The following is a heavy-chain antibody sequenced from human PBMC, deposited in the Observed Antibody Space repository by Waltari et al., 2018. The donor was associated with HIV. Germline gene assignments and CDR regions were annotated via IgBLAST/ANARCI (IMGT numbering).Heavy chain of an antibody. CDR1: GGSFSGYY. CDR3: ARGKVLTIFGVVIAYSDNWYFDL. CDR2: INHSGST. J-gene: IGHJ2*01. D-gene: IGHD3-3*01. Sequence: QVQLQQWGAGLLKPSETLSLTCAVYGGSFSGYYWSWIRQPPGKGREWIGEINHSGSTNSNPSLKSRVTISVDTSKNQFSLKLSSVTAADTAVYYCARGKVLTIFGVVIAYSDNWYFDLWGRGTLVTVSS. V-gene: IGHV4-34*01.